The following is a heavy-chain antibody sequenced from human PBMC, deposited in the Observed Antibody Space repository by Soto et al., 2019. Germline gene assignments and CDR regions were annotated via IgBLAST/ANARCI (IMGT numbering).Heavy chain of an antibody. V-gene: IGHV3-23*01. CDR2: ISGSGGST. CDR3: AKESGPGLYDY. CDR1: GFTFSSYS. D-gene: IGHD2-15*01. Sequence: GGSLRLSCAASGFTFSSYSMSWVRQAPGKGLEGVSAISGSGGSTYYADYVKGRFTISRDNSKNTLYLQMNSLRAEDTAVYYCAKESGPGLYDYWGQGTLVTVSS. J-gene: IGHJ4*02.